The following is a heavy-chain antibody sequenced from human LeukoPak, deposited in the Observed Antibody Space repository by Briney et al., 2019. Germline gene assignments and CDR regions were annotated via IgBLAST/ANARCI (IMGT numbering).Heavy chain of an antibody. CDR3: AKVDDHSNYETDY. V-gene: IGHV3-23*01. D-gene: IGHD4-11*01. CDR2: ISSSGGST. CDR1: GFTFSSYG. J-gene: IGHJ4*02. Sequence: PGGSLRLSCAASGFTFSSYGMSWVRQAPGKGLEWVSGISSSGGSTYYADSVKGRFTISRDKSKSTLYLQMNSLRAEDTAVYYCAKVDDHSNYETDYWGQGTLVTVSS.